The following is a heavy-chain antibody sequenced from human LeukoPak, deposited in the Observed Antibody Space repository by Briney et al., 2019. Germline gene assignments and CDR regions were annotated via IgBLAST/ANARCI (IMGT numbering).Heavy chain of an antibody. V-gene: IGHV1-18*01. Sequence: ASVKVSCTVSGYTFTSYGISWVRQAPGQGLEWMGWISAYNGNTKYAKKLHGRVTMPTDTSTSTAYTQLRCLRCDPPAGLYISRGYQYGGSPLDFDYSGQGSLVTVSS. CDR3: SRGYQYGGSPLDFDY. CDR2: ISAYNGNT. D-gene: IGHD2-2*01. J-gene: IGHJ4*01. CDR1: GYTFTSYG.